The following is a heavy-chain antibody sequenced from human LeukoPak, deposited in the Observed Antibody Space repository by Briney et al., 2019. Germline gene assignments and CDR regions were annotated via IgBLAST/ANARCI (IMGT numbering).Heavy chain of an antibody. CDR1: GGSISSYY. Sequence: PSETLSLTCTVSGGSISSYYWSWIRQPPGKGLEWIGYIYYSGSTNYNPSLKSRVTISVDTSKNQFSLKLSPVTAADTAVYYCARLGATMVRGVRHYYYGMDVWGQGTTVTVSS. J-gene: IGHJ6*02. V-gene: IGHV4-59*08. D-gene: IGHD3-10*01. CDR2: IYYSGST. CDR3: ARLGATMVRGVRHYYYGMDV.